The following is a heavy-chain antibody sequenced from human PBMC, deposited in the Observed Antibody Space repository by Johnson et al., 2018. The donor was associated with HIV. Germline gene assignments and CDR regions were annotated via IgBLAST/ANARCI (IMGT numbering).Heavy chain of an antibody. J-gene: IGHJ3*02. V-gene: IGHV3-20*04. CDR3: ARDGYYDSGSDPLDI. CDR1: GFTFSSYW. CDR2: INWNGGSI. D-gene: IGHD3-10*01. Sequence: VLLVESGGGLVQPGGSLRLSCAASGFTFSSYWMSWVRQAPGKGLEWVSGINWNGGSIAYADSVKGRFPISRDNAKNSLYLQMNSLRAEDTALYYCARDGYYDSGSDPLDIWGQGTMVTVSS.